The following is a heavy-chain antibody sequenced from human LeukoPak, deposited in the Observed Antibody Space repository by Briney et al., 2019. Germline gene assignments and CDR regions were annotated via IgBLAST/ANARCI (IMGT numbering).Heavy chain of an antibody. CDR1: GFIFSSYG. J-gene: IGHJ4*02. CDR2: IWYDGSNK. CDR3: ARDQGGSYSYTDY. V-gene: IGHV3-33*01. Sequence: GGSLRLSCAASGFIFSSYGMQWVRQAPGKGLEWVAVIWYDGSNKYYADSVKGRFTISRDNSKSTLYLQMNSLRAEDTAVYYCARDQGGSYSYTDYWGQGTLVTVSS. D-gene: IGHD1-26*01.